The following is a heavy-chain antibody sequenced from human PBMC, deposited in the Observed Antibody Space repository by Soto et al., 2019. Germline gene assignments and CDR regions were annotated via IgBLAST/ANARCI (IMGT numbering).Heavy chain of an antibody. CDR2: ISAYNGNL. Sequence: ASVKVSCKASGYTYINYGISWVRQAPGQGLEWMGWISAYNGNLNYAPKIQGRVTMTTDASTTTAYMELRGLRSDDTAVYYCVRDGISGAEPFEIWGQGTMVTVSS. D-gene: IGHD1-20*01. J-gene: IGHJ3*02. CDR3: VRDGISGAEPFEI. CDR1: GYTYINYG. V-gene: IGHV1-18*01.